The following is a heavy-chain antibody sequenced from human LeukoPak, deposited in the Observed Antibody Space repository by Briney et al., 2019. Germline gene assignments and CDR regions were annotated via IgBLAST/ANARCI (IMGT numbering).Heavy chain of an antibody. D-gene: IGHD3-22*01. V-gene: IGHV3-33*05. CDR3: AKAERIKTLKPRYYYDSSGYYYNY. Sequence: GGSLRLSCAASGITFSSYGMHWVRQAPGKGLEWVAVISYDGSNKYYADSVKGRFTISRDNSKNTLYLQMNSLRAEDTAVYYCAKAERIKTLKPRYYYDSSGYYYNYWGQGTLVTVSS. CDR1: GITFSSYG. J-gene: IGHJ4*02. CDR2: ISYDGSNK.